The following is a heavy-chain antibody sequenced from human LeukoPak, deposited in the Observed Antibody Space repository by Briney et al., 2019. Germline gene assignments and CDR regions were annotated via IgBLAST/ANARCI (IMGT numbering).Heavy chain of an antibody. CDR2: ISWNSGSI. V-gene: IGHV3-9*03. CDR3: AEAEGGYSYGHAFDI. Sequence: GRSLRLSCAASGFTFDDYAMHWVRQAPGKGLEWVSGISWNSGSIGYADSVKGRFTISRDNAKNSLYLQMNSLRAEDMALYYCAEAEGGYSYGHAFDIWAKGQWSPSLQ. CDR1: GFTFDDYA. J-gene: IGHJ3*02. D-gene: IGHD5-18*01.